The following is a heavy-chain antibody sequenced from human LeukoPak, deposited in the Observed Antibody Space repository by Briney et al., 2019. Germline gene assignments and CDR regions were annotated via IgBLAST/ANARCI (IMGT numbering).Heavy chain of an antibody. CDR2: IYHDGST. CDR1: GGSISSNNW. Sequence: SETLSLTCAVSGGSISSNNWWIWVRQSPEKGLEWIGEIYHDGSTNYNPSLKSRVTMSVDTSKNQFSLKLSSVTAADTAVYYCARDPTGGRGDAFDIWGQGAMVTVSS. CDR3: ARDPTGGRGDAFDI. V-gene: IGHV4-4*02. D-gene: IGHD7-27*01. J-gene: IGHJ3*02.